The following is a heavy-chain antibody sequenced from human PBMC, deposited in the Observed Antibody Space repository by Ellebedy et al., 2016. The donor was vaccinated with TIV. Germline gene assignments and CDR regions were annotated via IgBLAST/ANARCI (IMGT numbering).Heavy chain of an antibody. D-gene: IGHD1-14*01. J-gene: IGHJ4*02. Sequence: ASVKVSCXAIGHSYTSHYVHWVRQAPGQGLEWMGTITPSDGGTTFAQRFQDRLTMTRDTSTDTAYMELSSLTSEDTAVYYCTRNLASTGNFDNWGQGTLVTVSP. V-gene: IGHV1-46*01. CDR3: TRNLASTGNFDN. CDR1: GHSYTSHY. CDR2: ITPSDGGT.